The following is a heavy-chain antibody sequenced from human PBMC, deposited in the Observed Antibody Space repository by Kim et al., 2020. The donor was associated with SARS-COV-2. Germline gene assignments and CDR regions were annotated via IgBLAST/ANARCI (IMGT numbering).Heavy chain of an antibody. D-gene: IGHD4-17*01. V-gene: IGHV3-30*07. Sequence: VKGRFTISRDNSKNTLYLQMNSLRAEDTAVYYCARSFLATTTVVTPTFDYWGQGTLVTVSS. J-gene: IGHJ4*02. CDR3: ARSFLATTTVVTPTFDY.